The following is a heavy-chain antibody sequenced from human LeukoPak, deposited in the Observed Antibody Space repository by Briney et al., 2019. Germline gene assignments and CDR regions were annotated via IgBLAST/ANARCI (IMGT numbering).Heavy chain of an antibody. CDR2: IYTSGST. CDR1: GGSISSGSYY. J-gene: IGHJ4*02. Sequence: SETLSLTCTVSGGSISSGSYYWSWIRQPAGKGLEWIGRIYTSGSTNYNPSLKSRVTISVDTSKNQFSLKLSSVTAADTAVYYCARDRAGTPDYWGQGTLVTVSS. CDR3: ARDRAGTPDY. V-gene: IGHV4-61*02. D-gene: IGHD1-1*01.